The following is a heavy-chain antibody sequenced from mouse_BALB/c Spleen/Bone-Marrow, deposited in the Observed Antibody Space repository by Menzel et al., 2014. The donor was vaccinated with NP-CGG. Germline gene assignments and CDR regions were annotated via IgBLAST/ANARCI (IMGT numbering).Heavy chain of an antibody. CDR1: GFNIKDTH. D-gene: IGHD2-1*01. J-gene: IGHJ4*01. V-gene: IGHV14-3*02. CDR2: IYPANGDT. CDR3: ARYGNGLMDY. Sequence: EVQLQQSGAELVKPGASVKLPCTASGFNIKDTHMHWVKQRPEQGLEWIGRIYPANGDTKYDPKFQGKATITADTSSNTAYLQLSSLTSEDTAVYYCARYGNGLMDYWGQGTSVTVSS.